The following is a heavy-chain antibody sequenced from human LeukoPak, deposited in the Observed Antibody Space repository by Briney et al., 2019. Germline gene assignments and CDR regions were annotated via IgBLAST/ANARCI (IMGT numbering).Heavy chain of an antibody. CDR3: AKDLGGFLIVGATLFDY. CDR1: GFTFSTYC. V-gene: IGHV3-23*01. CDR2: IGISGVTT. Sequence: GGSLRLSCAASGFTFSTYCMSWVRQAPGKGLEWVSGIGISGVTTYYADSVKGRFTISRDNSKNTLYLQMNSLRAEDTAVYYCAKDLGGFLIVGATLFDYWGQGTLVTVSS. J-gene: IGHJ4*02. D-gene: IGHD1-26*01.